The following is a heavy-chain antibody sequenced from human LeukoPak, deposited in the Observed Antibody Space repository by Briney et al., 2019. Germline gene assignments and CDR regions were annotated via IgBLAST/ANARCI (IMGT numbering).Heavy chain of an antibody. J-gene: IGHJ4*02. V-gene: IGHV3-23*01. D-gene: IGHD3-22*01. CDR2: ISGSGGRT. Sequence: GGSLRLSCAVSGLTLSNYGMSWVRQAPGKGLEWVAGISGSGGRTSYADSVKGRFTISRDNPKNTLYLQMNSLRAEDTAVYFCARRGVVIRVILVGFHKEAYYFDSWGQGALVTVSS. CDR3: ARRGVVIRVILVGFHKEAYYFDS. CDR1: GLTLSNYG.